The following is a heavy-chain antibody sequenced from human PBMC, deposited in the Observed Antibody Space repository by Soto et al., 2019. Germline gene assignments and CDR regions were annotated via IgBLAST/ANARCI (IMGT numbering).Heavy chain of an antibody. Sequence: SVKVSCKASGGTFSSYAISWVRQAPGQGLEWMGGIIPIFGTANYAQKFQGRVTITADESTSTAYMELSSLRSEDTAVYYCATALPYSSGWYYWGQGTLVTVSS. CDR2: IIPIFGTA. D-gene: IGHD6-19*01. CDR1: GGTFSSYA. CDR3: ATALPYSSGWYY. J-gene: IGHJ4*02. V-gene: IGHV1-69*13.